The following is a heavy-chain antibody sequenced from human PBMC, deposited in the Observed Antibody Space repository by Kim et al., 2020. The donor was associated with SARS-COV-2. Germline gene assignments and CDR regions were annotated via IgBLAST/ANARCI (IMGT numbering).Heavy chain of an antibody. V-gene: IGHV1-18*01. J-gene: IGHJ4*02. D-gene: IGHD6-13*01. CDR3: ARDLSSSSWYYGF. Sequence: YAQNLQGRVTMTTDTSTSTAYMDLRSLRSDDTAVYYCARDLSSSSWYYGFWGQGTLVTVSS.